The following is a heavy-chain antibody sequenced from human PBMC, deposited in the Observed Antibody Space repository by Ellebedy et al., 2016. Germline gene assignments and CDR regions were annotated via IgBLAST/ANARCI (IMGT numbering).Heavy chain of an antibody. J-gene: IGHJ4*02. CDR2: ISAGSDTT. CDR3: ARLPGLTPYENVDY. D-gene: IGHD3-22*01. V-gene: IGHV3-23*01. Sequence: GGSLRLSXTASGLPFNTFFMSWVRQAPGKGLEWVSTISAGSDTTRLADSVKGRFTMSRDIPKNTVYLQMNRLRAEDTAVYYCARLPGLTPYENVDYWGQGTLVTVSS. CDR1: GLPFNTFF.